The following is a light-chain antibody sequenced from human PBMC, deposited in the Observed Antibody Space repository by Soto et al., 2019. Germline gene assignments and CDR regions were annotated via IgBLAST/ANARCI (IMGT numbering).Light chain of an antibody. CDR3: TSYTTSTTVL. J-gene: IGLJ2*01. V-gene: IGLV2-14*03. Sequence: QSALTQPASVSGSPGQSITISCTGSSSDVGSYDYVSWYQQHTGKAPKLIIYEVRSRPSGISNRFSGSKSGNTASLTISGLQTEDDADYYCTSYTTSTTVLFGVGTQLTVL. CDR2: EVR. CDR1: SSDVGSYDY.